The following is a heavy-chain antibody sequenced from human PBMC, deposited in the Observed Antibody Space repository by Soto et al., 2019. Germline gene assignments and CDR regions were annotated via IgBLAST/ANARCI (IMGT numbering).Heavy chain of an antibody. Sequence: QPGGSLRLSCAASGFTFSSFYMSWVRQAPGKGLEWVSAISGSGYTTYSADSAKGRFTLSRDNSKNTLYMEMNSLTAEDTAVYYCAEEYCSGGTCYSVFDFWGQGTLVTVSS. CDR2: ISGSGYTT. J-gene: IGHJ4*01. D-gene: IGHD2-15*01. V-gene: IGHV3-23*01. CDR1: GFTFSSFY. CDR3: AEEYCSGGTCYSVFDF.